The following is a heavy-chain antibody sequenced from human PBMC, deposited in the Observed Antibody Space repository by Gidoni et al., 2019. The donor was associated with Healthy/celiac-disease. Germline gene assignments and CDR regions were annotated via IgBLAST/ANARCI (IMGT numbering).Heavy chain of an antibody. Sequence: EVQLLESGGGLVQPGGSLRLSCAASGFTVSSYAMSWVRQAPGKGLGWVSAISGSGGSTYYADSVKGRFTISRNNSKNTLYLQMNSLRAEDTAVYYCAKSDGRYYDILTGYYDYWGQGTLVTVSS. D-gene: IGHD3-9*01. CDR3: AKSDGRYYDILTGYYDY. CDR2: ISGSGGST. J-gene: IGHJ4*02. CDR1: GFTVSSYA. V-gene: IGHV3-23*01.